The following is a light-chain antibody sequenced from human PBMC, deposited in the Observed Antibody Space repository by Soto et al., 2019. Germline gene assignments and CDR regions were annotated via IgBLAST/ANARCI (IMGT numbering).Light chain of an antibody. J-gene: IGKJ1*01. CDR3: QQYHSYST. CDR2: KAS. V-gene: IGKV1-5*03. CDR1: QCISSW. Sequence: DVQLTQSPSTLSASVGDRVTITCRASQCISSWLAWYQQKPGKAPKLLIYKASSLEGGVPSRFSGSGSGTEFTLTISSLQSDDFATYYCQQYHSYSTFGQGTKVDIK.